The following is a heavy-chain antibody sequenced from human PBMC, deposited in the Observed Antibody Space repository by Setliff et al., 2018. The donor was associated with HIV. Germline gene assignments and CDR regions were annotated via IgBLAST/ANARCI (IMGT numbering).Heavy chain of an antibody. Sequence: GESLKISCKGSGYSFTNYWIGWVRQMPGKGLEWMGIISPVDSDPSYSPSFQGQVTISADKSISTAYLQWSSLKASDTAMYYCASSDYGGNSGHFQHWGQGTLVTVSS. CDR1: GYSFTNYW. CDR3: ASSDYGGNSGHFQH. D-gene: IGHD4-17*01. J-gene: IGHJ1*01. CDR2: ISPVDSDP. V-gene: IGHV5-51*01.